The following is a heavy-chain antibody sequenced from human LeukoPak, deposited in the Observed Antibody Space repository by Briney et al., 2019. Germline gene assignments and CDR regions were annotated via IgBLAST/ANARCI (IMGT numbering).Heavy chain of an antibody. D-gene: IGHD2-8*01. Sequence: PSETLSLTCTVSGGSISSYYWSWIRQPAGKGLEWIGRIYISGSTNYNPSLKSRVTMSVDTSKNQFSLKLSSVTAADTAVYYCASNIFYCTNGVCYHDAFDIWGQGTMVTVSS. CDR1: GGSISSYY. V-gene: IGHV4-4*07. CDR3: ASNIFYCTNGVCYHDAFDI. CDR2: IYISGST. J-gene: IGHJ3*02.